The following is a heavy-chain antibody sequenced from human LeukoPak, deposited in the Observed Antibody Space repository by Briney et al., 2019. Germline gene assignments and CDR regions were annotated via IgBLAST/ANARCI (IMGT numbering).Heavy chain of an antibody. CDR2: INTNSGGT. V-gene: IGHV1-2*02. D-gene: IGHD1-1*01. CDR3: ARDSAQLERYFDY. CDR1: GYTFTGYY. Sequence: ASVKVSCAASGYTFTGYYMHWVRQPPRQGVAWMGWINTNSGGTNNAQTFQGRVTMTRDTSISTAYMELSRLRSDDTAVYYGARDSAQLERYFDYWGQGTLVTVSS. J-gene: IGHJ4*02.